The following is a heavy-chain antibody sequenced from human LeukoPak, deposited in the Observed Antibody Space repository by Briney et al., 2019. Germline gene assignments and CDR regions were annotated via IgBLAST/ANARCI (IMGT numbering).Heavy chain of an antibody. Sequence: SETLSLTCTVSGGSISSSSYYWGWIRQPPGEGLEWIGSIYYSGSTYYNPSLKSRVTISVDTSKNQFSLKLSSVSAADTAVYYCARSYYYDTAPWGYWGQGTLVTVSS. CDR1: GGSISSSSYY. D-gene: IGHD3-22*01. CDR3: ARSYYYDTAPWGY. V-gene: IGHV4-39*01. J-gene: IGHJ4*02. CDR2: IYYSGST.